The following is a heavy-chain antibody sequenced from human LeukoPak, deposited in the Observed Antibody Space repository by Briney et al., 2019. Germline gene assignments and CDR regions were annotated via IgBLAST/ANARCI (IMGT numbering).Heavy chain of an antibody. CDR3: ARDWSISLPADWFDP. CDR1: GYTFTGYY. Sequence: ASVKVSCKASGYTFTGYYMYWVRQAPGQGLEWMGWINPNSGGTNYAQKFQGRVTMTRDTSISTAYMELSRLRADDTAVYYCARDWSISLPADWFDPWGQGTLVTVSS. V-gene: IGHV1-2*02. D-gene: IGHD3-3*01. J-gene: IGHJ5*02. CDR2: INPNSGGT.